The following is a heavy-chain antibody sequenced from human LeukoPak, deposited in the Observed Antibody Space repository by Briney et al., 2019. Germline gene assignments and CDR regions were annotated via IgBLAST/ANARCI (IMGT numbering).Heavy chain of an antibody. V-gene: IGHV3-43*02. CDR2: IKADGSGT. D-gene: IGHD2/OR15-2a*01. J-gene: IGHJ6*02. CDR3: ATWAFYHNLDV. CDR1: GFTIGPYA. Sequence: GGSLRLSCAASGFTIGPYAMYWVRQGPGRGLEWVSVIKADGSGTFYADSVRGRFTTSRDNSKSSLYLQMNSLTSEDTALYYCATWAFYHNLDVWGQGTTVIVSS.